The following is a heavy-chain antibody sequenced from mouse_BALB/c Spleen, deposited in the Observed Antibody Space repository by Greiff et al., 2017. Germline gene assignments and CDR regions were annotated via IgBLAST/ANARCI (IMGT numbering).Heavy chain of an antibody. J-gene: IGHJ3*01. V-gene: IGHV1-9*01. CDR3: ARRRYGNYLAWFAY. CDR2: ILPGSGST. CDR1: GYTFSSYW. Sequence: VHLVESGAELMKPGASVKISCKATGYTFSSYWIEWVKQRPGHGLEWIGEILPGSGSTNYNEKFKGKATFTADTSSNTAYMQLSSLTSEDSAVYYCARRRYGNYLAWFAYWGQGTLVTVSA. D-gene: IGHD2-10*02.